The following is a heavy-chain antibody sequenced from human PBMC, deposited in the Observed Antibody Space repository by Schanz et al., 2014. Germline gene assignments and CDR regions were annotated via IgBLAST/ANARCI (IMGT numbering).Heavy chain of an antibody. CDR2: LSEGGGGT. D-gene: IGHD1-1*01. V-gene: IGHV3-23*01. CDR1: GFTLSNYA. Sequence: DVHLLESGGGLAQPGGSLRLSCAASGFTLSNYAMSWVRQAPGKGLEWVSALSEGGGGTHYADSVRGRFTISRDNAKNSLYLEMNSLRAEDTALYYCARDRRNADLDYWGQGTLVTVSS. J-gene: IGHJ4*02. CDR3: ARDRRNADLDY.